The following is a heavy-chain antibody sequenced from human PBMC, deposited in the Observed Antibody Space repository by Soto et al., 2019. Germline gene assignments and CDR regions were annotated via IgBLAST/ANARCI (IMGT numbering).Heavy chain of an antibody. Sequence: QLQLQESGSGLVKPSQTLSLTCAVSGDSISSGGYSWNWIRQPPGKGLEWIGYIYHSGGTDYNPSLKRRVTITVESSNNQFSLKLNSVTAADTAVYYCARDSRSGYYLEYWGQGTLVTVSS. V-gene: IGHV4-30-2*01. D-gene: IGHD3-22*01. J-gene: IGHJ4*02. CDR3: ARDSRSGYYLEY. CDR1: GDSISSGGYS. CDR2: IYHSGGT.